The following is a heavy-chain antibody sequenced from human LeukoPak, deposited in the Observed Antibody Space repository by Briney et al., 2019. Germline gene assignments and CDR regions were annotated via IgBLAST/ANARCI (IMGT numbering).Heavy chain of an antibody. CDR3: ASEGPLEVSSSPPPVDY. J-gene: IGHJ4*02. V-gene: IGHV1-24*01. D-gene: IGHD6-6*01. Sequence: GASVKVSCKVSGYTLTELSMHWVRQAPGKGLEWMGGFDPEDGETIYAQKFQGRVTMTEDTSTDTAYMELSSLRSEDTAVYYCASEGPLEVSSSPPPVDYWGQGTLVTVSS. CDR2: FDPEDGET. CDR1: GYTLTELS.